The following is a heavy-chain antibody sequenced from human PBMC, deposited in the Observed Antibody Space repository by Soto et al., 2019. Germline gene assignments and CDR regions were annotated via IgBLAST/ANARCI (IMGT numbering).Heavy chain of an antibody. D-gene: IGHD3-22*01. V-gene: IGHV1-3*01. CDR3: GRDSKWDDTSVGMDV. CDR2: TNAGNGKT. Sequence: ASVKVSCKASGYSFTRYSIHWVRQAPGQSLERMGWTNAGNGKTKYSQKFQGRVTITGDTSASTAYMELSSLRSEDTSVYYCGRDSKWDDTSVGMDVWGQGTKVTVSS. CDR1: GYSFTRYS. J-gene: IGHJ6*02.